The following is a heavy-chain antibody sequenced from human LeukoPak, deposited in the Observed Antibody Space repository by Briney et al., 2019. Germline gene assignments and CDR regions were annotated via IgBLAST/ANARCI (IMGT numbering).Heavy chain of an antibody. V-gene: IGHV3-30-3*01. CDR1: GFTFNSYA. J-gene: IGHJ4*02. D-gene: IGHD3-10*01. Sequence: GGSLRLSCAASGFTFNSYAMHWVRQAPGKGLEWVAVISYDGHNKYHADSVKGRFTISRDNSKNTLFLQVNSLRPDDTAVYYCVRGLPGLLWFGGDLHFWGQGTLVTVSS. CDR3: VRGLPGLLWFGGDLHF. CDR2: ISYDGHNK.